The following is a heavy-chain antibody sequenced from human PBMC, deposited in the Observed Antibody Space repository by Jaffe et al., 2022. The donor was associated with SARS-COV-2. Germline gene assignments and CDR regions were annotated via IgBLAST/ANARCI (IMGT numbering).Heavy chain of an antibody. D-gene: IGHD2-2*01. J-gene: IGHJ5*02. CDR2: IYYSGST. CDR1: GGSISSSSYY. Sequence: QLQLQESGPGLVKPSETLSLTCTVSGGSISSSSYYWGWIRQPPGKGLEWIGSIYYSGSTYYNPSLKSRVTISVDTSKNQFSLKLSSVTAADTAVYYCARSGYQLLRYNWFDPWGQGTLVTVSS. V-gene: IGHV4-39*01. CDR3: ARSGYQLLRYNWFDP.